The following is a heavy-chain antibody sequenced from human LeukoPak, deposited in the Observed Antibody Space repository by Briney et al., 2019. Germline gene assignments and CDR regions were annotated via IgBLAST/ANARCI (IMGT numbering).Heavy chain of an antibody. CDR3: ARVSSSWYQDWYFDL. CDR2: TYTSGST. CDR1: GGSISSYD. D-gene: IGHD6-13*01. V-gene: IGHV4-4*07. J-gene: IGHJ2*01. Sequence: PSETLSLTCTASGGSISSYDWSWIRQPAGKGLEWIGRTYTSGSTNYNPSLKSRVTMSVDMSKNQFSLKLSSMIAADTAVYYCARVSSSWYQDWYFDLWGRGTLVTVPS.